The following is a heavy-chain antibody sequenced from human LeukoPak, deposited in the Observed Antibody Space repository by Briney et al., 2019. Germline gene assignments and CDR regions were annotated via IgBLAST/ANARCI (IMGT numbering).Heavy chain of an antibody. V-gene: IGHV3-64D*06. CDR3: VKDLYKGDSSSWYYFDY. CDR1: GFTFSSYA. J-gene: IGHJ4*02. CDR2: ISANGGST. Sequence: GGSLRLSCAASGFTFSSYAMHWVRQAPGKGLEYVSAISANGGSTYYADSVKSRFTISRDNSKNTLYLQMSSLRAEDTAIYHCVKDLYKGDSSSWYYFDYWGQGTLVTVSS. D-gene: IGHD6-13*01.